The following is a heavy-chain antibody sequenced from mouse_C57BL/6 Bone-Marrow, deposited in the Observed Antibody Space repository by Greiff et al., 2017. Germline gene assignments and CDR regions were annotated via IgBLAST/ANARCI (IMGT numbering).Heavy chain of an antibody. D-gene: IGHD2-3*01. CDR3: ARRLLRGSAMDY. CDR2: ISSGGSYT. Sequence: EVQVVESGGDLVKPGGSLKLSCAASGFTFSSYGMSWVRQTPDKRLEWVATISSGGSYTYYPDSVKGRFTISRDNAKNTLYLQMSSLKSEDTAMYYCARRLLRGSAMDYWGQGTSVTVSS. J-gene: IGHJ4*01. V-gene: IGHV5-6*01. CDR1: GFTFSSYG.